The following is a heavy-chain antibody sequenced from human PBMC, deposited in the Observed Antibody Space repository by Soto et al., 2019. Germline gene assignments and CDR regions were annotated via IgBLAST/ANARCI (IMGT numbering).Heavy chain of an antibody. CDR3: ARGRTVNFYGMDV. D-gene: IGHD4-17*01. V-gene: IGHV1-2*02. CDR2: INPHSGDR. CDR1: GYTFTDHY. J-gene: IGHJ6*02. Sequence: QVQLVQSGAEVKKPGASVKVSYVASGYTFTDHYIHWVRQAPGQGLEWMGWINPHSGDRIYAQKFRGRVTLTRDTSISTAYMELSRLRSDDTAVYYCARGRTVNFYGMDVWGQGTTVTVSS.